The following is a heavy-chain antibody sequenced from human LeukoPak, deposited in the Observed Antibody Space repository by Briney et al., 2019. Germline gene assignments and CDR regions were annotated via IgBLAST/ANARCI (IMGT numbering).Heavy chain of an antibody. CDR3: ARHSLYSSSSGLNY. CDR2: IYYSGST. Sequence: PSETLSLTCTVSGGSISSSSYYWGWIRQPPGKGLEWIGSIYYSGSTYYNPSLKSRATISVDTSKNQFSLKLSSVTAADTAVYYCARHSLYSSSSGLNYWGQGSLVTVSS. V-gene: IGHV4-39*07. D-gene: IGHD6-6*01. CDR1: GGSISSSSYY. J-gene: IGHJ4*02.